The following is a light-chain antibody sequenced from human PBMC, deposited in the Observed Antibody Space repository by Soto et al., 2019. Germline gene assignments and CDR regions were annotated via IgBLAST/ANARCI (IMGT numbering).Light chain of an antibody. CDR3: SSYAGSNNLL. J-gene: IGLJ3*02. CDR2: EVT. CDR1: SGDVGGYNY. V-gene: IGLV2-8*01. Sequence: QPVLTQPPSASGSPGQSVTISCTGTSGDVGGYNYVSWYQQHPGKAPKLMIYEVTQRPSGVPDRFSGSESGNTASLTVSGLQAEDEADYYCSSYAGSNNLLFGGGTKLTVL.